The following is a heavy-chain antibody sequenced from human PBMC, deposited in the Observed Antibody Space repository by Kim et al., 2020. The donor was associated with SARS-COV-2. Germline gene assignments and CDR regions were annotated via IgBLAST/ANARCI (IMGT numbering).Heavy chain of an antibody. CDR3: ARVLGDYDFDY. Sequence: KSYAASVKGRFTISRDNSKTTLSLQVNSLRAEDTAVYYCARVLGDYDFDYWGQGTLVTVSS. J-gene: IGHJ4*02. CDR2: K. D-gene: IGHD4-17*01. V-gene: IGHV3-33*01.